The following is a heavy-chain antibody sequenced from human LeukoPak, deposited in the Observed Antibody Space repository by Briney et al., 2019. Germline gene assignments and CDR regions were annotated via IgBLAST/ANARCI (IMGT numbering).Heavy chain of an antibody. CDR2: INGDGSTT. J-gene: IGHJ4*02. CDR3: ARDVIGYSYGTLGY. CDR1: GFTFSSYW. V-gene: IGHV3-74*01. D-gene: IGHD5-18*01. Sequence: PGGSLRLSCAASGFTFSSYWMHWVRQAPGRGLVWVSRINGDGSTTTYADSVKGRFTISRDNAKNTLYLQMNSLRAEDTAVYYCARDVIGYSYGTLGYWGQGTVVTVSS.